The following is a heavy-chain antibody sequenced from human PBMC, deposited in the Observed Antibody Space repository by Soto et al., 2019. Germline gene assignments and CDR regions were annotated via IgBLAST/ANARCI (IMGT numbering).Heavy chain of an antibody. CDR1: GGSFSGYY. J-gene: IGHJ5*02. CDR3: ARVARSHYVWGSYRLSNWFDP. CDR2: INHSGST. Sequence: SETLSLTCAVYGGSFSGYYWGWIRQPPGKGVEWIGEINHSGSTNYNPSLKSRVTISVDTSKNQFSLKLSSVTAADTAVYYCARVARSHYVWGSYRLSNWFDPWGQGTLVTVSS. V-gene: IGHV4-34*01. D-gene: IGHD3-16*02.